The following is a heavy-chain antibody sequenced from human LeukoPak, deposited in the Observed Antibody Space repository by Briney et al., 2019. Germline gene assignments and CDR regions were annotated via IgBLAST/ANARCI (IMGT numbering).Heavy chain of an antibody. V-gene: IGHV4-59*08. D-gene: IGHD3-10*01. CDR2: IYYSGST. Sequence: PSETLSLTCTVSGGSISSYYWSWIRQPPGKGLEWIGYIYYSGSTNYNPSLKSRVTISVDTSKNQFSLKLSSVTAADTAVYYCARGTPGAPRITMVRGVISFDYWGQGTLVTVSS. J-gene: IGHJ4*02. CDR1: GGSISSYY. CDR3: ARGTPGAPRITMVRGVISFDY.